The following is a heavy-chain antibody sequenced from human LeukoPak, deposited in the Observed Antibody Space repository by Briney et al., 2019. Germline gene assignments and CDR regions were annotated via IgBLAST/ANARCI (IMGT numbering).Heavy chain of an antibody. CDR2: ISAYNGNT. CDR3: ARYETSKYYYDSSGYKSPFDY. D-gene: IGHD3-22*01. Sequence: ASVKVSCKASGGTFSSYAISWVRQAPGQGLEWMGWISAYNGNTNYAQKLQGRVTMTTDTSTSTAYMELRSLRSDDTAVYYCARYETSKYYYDSSGYKSPFDYWGQGTLVTVSS. V-gene: IGHV1-18*01. J-gene: IGHJ4*02. CDR1: GGTFSSYA.